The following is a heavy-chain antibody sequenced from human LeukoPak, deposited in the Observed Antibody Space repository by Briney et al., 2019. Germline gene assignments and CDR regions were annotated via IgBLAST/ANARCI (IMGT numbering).Heavy chain of an antibody. V-gene: IGHV3-23*01. Sequence: GGSLRLSCAASGFTFSSYAMSWVRQAPGKGLEWVSAISGSGGSTYYADSVKGRFTISRDNSKNTLYLQMNSLRAEDTAVYYCAKGAKRITIFGVVTLNFDHWGQGTLVTVSS. J-gene: IGHJ4*02. CDR3: AKGAKRITIFGVVTLNFDH. CDR1: GFTFSSYA. CDR2: ISGSGGST. D-gene: IGHD3-3*01.